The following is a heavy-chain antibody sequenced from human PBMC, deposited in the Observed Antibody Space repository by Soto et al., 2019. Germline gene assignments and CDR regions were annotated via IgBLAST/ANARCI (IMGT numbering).Heavy chain of an antibody. D-gene: IGHD3-9*01. J-gene: IGHJ4*02. CDR2: ITHSGNT. V-gene: IGHV4-34*01. Sequence: QVQLQQWGAGLLKPSETLSLTCAVYGGSLSGYYWSWIRQPPGKGLEWIGEITHSGNTNYNPSLKSRVTISVDTSKSKFSLKLSSLTAADTALYYCARHSSLARYFDYWGQGTLVTVSS. CDR1: GGSLSGYY. CDR3: ARHSSLARYFDY.